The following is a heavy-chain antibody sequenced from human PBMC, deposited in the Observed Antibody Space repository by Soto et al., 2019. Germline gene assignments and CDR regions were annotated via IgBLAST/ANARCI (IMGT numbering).Heavy chain of an antibody. D-gene: IGHD3-22*01. V-gene: IGHV4-30-2*02. CDR3: AKDNPPTGYYDSNGFFHLFDY. CDR1: GGSISSGGYS. J-gene: IGHJ4*02. CDR2: IYHSGST. Sequence: SETLSLTCAVSGGSISSGGYSWSWIRQPPGKGLEWIGEIYHSGSTNYNPSVKGRFTISRDNSKNTLYLHMNSLRAEDTAVYYCAKDNPPTGYYDSNGFFHLFDYWGQGTLVTVSS.